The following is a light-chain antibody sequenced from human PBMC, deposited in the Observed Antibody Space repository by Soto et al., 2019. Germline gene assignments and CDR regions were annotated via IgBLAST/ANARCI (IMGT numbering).Light chain of an antibody. J-gene: IGKJ3*01. CDR2: GAF. V-gene: IGKV3-20*01. CDR1: QSVRSSY. CDR3: QQYGTAFT. Sequence: ETVLTQSPGTLSLSPGHRATLSCRASQSVRSSYLAWYQQKPGQAPRLLIYGAFRRATGIPDRFSGSGSGTDFTLTISRLEPEDVAGYYCQQYGTAFTFGPGTKVDCK.